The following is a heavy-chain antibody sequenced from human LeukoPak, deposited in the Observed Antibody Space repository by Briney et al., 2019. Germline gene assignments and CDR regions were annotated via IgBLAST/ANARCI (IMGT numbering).Heavy chain of an antibody. CDR1: GYTFTSYG. J-gene: IGHJ4*02. Sequence: GASVKVSCKASGYTFTSYGISWVRQAPGQGLEWMGWISAYNGNTNYAQKLQGRVTMTTDTSTSTAYMELRSLRSDDTAVYYCARDGRRDYYDSSGYYPVDYWGQGTLVTVSS. D-gene: IGHD3-22*01. V-gene: IGHV1-18*01. CDR2: ISAYNGNT. CDR3: ARDGRRDYYDSSGYYPVDY.